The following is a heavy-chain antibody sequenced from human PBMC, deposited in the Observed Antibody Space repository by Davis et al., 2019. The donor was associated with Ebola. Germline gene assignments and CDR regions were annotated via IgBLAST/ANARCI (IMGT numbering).Heavy chain of an antibody. CDR1: GYSFTSYW. Sequence: GESLKISCKGSGYSFTSYWIGWVRQMPGKGLEWMGIIYPGDSDTRYSPSFQGQVTISADKSISTAYLQWSSLKASDTAMYYCARTGIASYGGNSGFDYWGQGTLVTASS. D-gene: IGHD4-23*01. CDR3: ARTGIASYGGNSGFDY. V-gene: IGHV5-51*01. J-gene: IGHJ4*02. CDR2: IYPGDSDT.